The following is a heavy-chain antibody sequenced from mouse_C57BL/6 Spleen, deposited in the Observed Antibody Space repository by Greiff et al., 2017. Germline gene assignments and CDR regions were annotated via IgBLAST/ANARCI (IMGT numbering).Heavy chain of an antibody. CDR3: TTGGGSSYWYFDV. D-gene: IGHD1-1*01. V-gene: IGHV14-4*01. CDR1: GFNIKDDY. CDR2: IDPENGDT. J-gene: IGHJ1*03. Sequence: VQLKQSGAELVRPGASVKLSCTASGFNIKDDYMHWVKQRPEQGLEWIGWIDPENGDTEYAAKFQGKATITADTSSNTAYLQLSSLTSEDTAVYYCTTGGGSSYWYFDVWGTGTTVTVSS.